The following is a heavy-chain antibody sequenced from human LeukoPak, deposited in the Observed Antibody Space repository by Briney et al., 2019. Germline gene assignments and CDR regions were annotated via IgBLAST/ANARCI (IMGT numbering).Heavy chain of an antibody. CDR1: GGSFSGYC. V-gene: IGHV4-34*01. Sequence: SETLSLTCAVYGGSFSGYCWSWIRQPPGKGLEWIEEIDHRGSSNYNPSLKSRVTISVDTSKNQFSLKLSSVTAADTAVYYCARRRYFDPWGRGTLVTVSS. CDR3: ARRRYFDP. CDR2: IDHRGSS. J-gene: IGHJ2*01.